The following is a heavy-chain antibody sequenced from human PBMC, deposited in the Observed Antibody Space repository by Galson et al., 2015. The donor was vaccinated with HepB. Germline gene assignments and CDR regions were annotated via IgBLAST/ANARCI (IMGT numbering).Heavy chain of an antibody. V-gene: IGHV1-8*01. J-gene: IGHJ5*02. CDR1: GYTFTSYD. CDR3: ARGPKNYYDSSGTRFDP. D-gene: IGHD3-22*01. Sequence: SVKVSCKASGYTFTSYDINWVRQATGQGLEWMGWMNPNSGNTGYAQKFQGRVTMTRNTSISTAYMELSSLRSEDTAVYYCARGPKNYYDSSGTRFDPWGQGTLVTVSS. CDR2: MNPNSGNT.